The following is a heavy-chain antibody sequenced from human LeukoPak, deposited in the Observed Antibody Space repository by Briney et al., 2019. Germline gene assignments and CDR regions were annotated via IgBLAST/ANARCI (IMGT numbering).Heavy chain of an antibody. CDR1: GGSISSGGYY. CDR3: ARDRAVAVSGGAGFDY. D-gene: IGHD6-19*01. CDR2: IYYSGST. J-gene: IGHJ4*02. V-gene: IGHV4-31*03. Sequence: SQTLSLTCTVSGGSISSGGYYWSWIRQHPGKGLEWIGYIYYSGSTYYNPSLKSRVTISVDTSKNQFSLKLSSVTAADTAVYYCARDRAVAVSGGAGFDYWGQGTLVTVSS.